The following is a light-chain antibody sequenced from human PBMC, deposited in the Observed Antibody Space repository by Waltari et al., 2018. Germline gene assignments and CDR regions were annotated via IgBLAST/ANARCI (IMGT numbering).Light chain of an antibody. CDR1: SGHTTNI. CDR3: QTGGHGTWV. Sequence: QLVLTQSPSASASLGAAVKLTCTLSSGHTTNIIAVLQQTPEKGPRYLMKVNSDGSHNKGVEIPDRFSGSSSGAERYLTISSLQSEDEADYYCQTGGHGTWVFGGGTRLTVL. V-gene: IGLV4-69*01. CDR2: VNSDGSH. J-gene: IGLJ3*02.